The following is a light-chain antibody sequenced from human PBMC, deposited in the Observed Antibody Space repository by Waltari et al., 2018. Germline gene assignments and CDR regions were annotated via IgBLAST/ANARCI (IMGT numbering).Light chain of an antibody. CDR2: KAS. J-gene: IGKJ2*01. V-gene: IGKV1-5*03. Sequence: DIQMTQSPFTLSASVGDRVTITCRASQSISNWLAWYQQKPGKAPKLLIYKASSLESGVPSTFSGSGSGTEFTLTISSLQPDDFATYYCQQYNDYPYTFGQGTKLEI. CDR1: QSISNW. CDR3: QQYNDYPYT.